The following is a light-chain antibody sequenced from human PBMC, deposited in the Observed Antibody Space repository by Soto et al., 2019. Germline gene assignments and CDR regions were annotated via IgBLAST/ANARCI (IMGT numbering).Light chain of an antibody. CDR3: SSYTTSTTVV. Sequence: QSVLTQPASVSGSPGQSITISCTGTSSDVGVYNYVSWYQQHPGKAPKLIIYGVSNRPSGVSNRLSGSKSANTASLTISGLQAEDEADYYCSSYTTSTTVVFGGGTKVTVL. V-gene: IGLV2-14*01. CDR2: GVS. CDR1: SSDVGVYNY. J-gene: IGLJ2*01.